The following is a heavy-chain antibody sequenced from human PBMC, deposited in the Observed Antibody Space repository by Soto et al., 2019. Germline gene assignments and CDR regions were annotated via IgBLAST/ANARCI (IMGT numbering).Heavy chain of an antibody. J-gene: IGHJ4*02. V-gene: IGHV3-33*01. D-gene: IGHD5-18*01. Sequence: QVQLVESGGGVVQPGRSLRLSCAASGFTFSSYGMHWVRQAPGKGLEWVAVIWYDGSNKDYADSVKGRFTISRDNSQNTVYLQMNSLRAEDTAVDYCARGAEDTAMGTKPTLKMFDYWGQGTLVTVSS. CDR1: GFTFSSYG. CDR2: IWYDGSNK. CDR3: ARGAEDTAMGTKPTLKMFDY.